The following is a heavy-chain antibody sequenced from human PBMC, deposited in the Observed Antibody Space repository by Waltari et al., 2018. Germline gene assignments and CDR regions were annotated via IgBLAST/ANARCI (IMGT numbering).Heavy chain of an antibody. Sequence: QVQLVQSGSELKKPGASVKVSCTASGYTFTSYAMHLLRQAPGHGLEWMGWINTNTGNPTYAQGFTGRFVFSLDTSVSTAYLQISSLKAEDTAVYYCARESFGCILTSCLPALDYWGQGTLVTVSS. CDR2: INTNTGNP. V-gene: IGHV7-4-1*02. J-gene: IGHJ4*02. CDR3: ARESFGCILTSCLPALDY. D-gene: IGHD2-2*01. CDR1: GYTFTSYA.